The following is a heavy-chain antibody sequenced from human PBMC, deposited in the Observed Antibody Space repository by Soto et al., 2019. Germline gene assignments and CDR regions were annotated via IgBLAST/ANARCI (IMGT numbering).Heavy chain of an antibody. CDR3: ARDWRLNWFDP. CDR1: GFTFSSYE. V-gene: IGHV3-48*03. CDR2: ISSSGSTI. J-gene: IGHJ5*02. Sequence: EVQLVESGGGLVQPGGSLRLSCAASGFTFSSYEMNWVRQAPGKGLEWVSYISSSGSTIYYADSVKGRFTSSRDNAKNSLYLQMNSLRAEDTAVYYCARDWRLNWFDPWGQGTLVTVSS.